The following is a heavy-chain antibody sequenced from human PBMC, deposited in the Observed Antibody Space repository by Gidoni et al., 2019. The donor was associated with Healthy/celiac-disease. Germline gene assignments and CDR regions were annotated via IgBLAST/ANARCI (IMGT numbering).Heavy chain of an antibody. CDR3: ARDSLLWFGEAPLDY. CDR1: GFHFSSYG. D-gene: IGHD3-10*01. V-gene: IGHV3-33*01. J-gene: IGHJ4*02. Sequence: QVQLVESGGGVVQPGRSLRLSCAASGFHFSSYGMPWVRQVPGKGLEWVAVIWYDGSNKYYADSVKGRFTISRDNSKNTLYLQMNSLRAEDTAVYYCARDSLLWFGEAPLDYWGQGTLVTVSS. CDR2: IWYDGSNK.